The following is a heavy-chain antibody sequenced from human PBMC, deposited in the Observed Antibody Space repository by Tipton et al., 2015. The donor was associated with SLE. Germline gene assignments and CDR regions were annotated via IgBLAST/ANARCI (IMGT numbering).Heavy chain of an antibody. Sequence: TLSLTCTVSGGSISSSSYYWGWIRQPPGKGLEWIGSIYYSGSTYYNPSLKSRVTISVDTSKNQFSLKLGSVTAADTAVYYCARPRRDGWRGGHWFDPWGQGTLVTVSS. CDR2: IYYSGST. D-gene: IGHD3-10*01. CDR3: ARPRRDGWRGGHWFDP. CDR1: GGSISSSSYY. J-gene: IGHJ5*02. V-gene: IGHV4-39*07.